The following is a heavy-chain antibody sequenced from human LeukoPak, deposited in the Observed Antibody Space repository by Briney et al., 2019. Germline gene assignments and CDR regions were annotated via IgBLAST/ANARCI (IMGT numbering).Heavy chain of an antibody. Sequence: PGGSLRLSCTASGFTFGDYAMSWVRQAPGKGLEWVGFIRSKAYGGTTEYAASVKGRLTISRDDSKSIAYLQMNSLKTEDTAVYYCTRVRGRYGFDYWGQGTLVTVSS. J-gene: IGHJ4*02. CDR2: IRSKAYGGTT. CDR1: GFTFGDYA. V-gene: IGHV3-49*04. D-gene: IGHD5-18*01. CDR3: TRVRGRYGFDY.